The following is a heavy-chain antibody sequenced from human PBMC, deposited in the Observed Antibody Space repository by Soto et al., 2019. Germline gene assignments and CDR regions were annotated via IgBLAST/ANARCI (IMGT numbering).Heavy chain of an antibody. CDR3: AREGYYSGSGTYSPPSYYGLDV. J-gene: IGHJ6*02. D-gene: IGHD3-10*01. Sequence: QVQLVQSGVEVKKAGASVKVSCKASGYTFSSYGISWARQAPGQGLEWMGWISEYNGNTHYAQKFQDRLIRTTDTSTRTAYMELRCLRSDDAAVYFCAREGYYSGSGTYSPPSYYGLDVLGQGTTGTVS. V-gene: IGHV1-18*01. CDR1: GYTFSSYG. CDR2: ISEYNGNT.